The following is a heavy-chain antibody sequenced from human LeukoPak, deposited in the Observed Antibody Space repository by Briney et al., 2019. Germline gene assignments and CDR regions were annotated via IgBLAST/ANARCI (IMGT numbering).Heavy chain of an antibody. V-gene: IGHV3-23*01. CDR3: ARDDSDVRIVATVSREGDYFDY. CDR2: ISGSGGST. Sequence: GGSLRLSCAASGFTFSSYAMSWVRQAPGKGLEWVSAISGSGGSTYYADSVKGRFTISRDNSKNMLYLQMNSLRPEDTAVFYCARDDSDVRIVATVSREGDYFDYWGQGTLVTVSS. CDR1: GFTFSSYA. D-gene: IGHD5-12*01. J-gene: IGHJ4*02.